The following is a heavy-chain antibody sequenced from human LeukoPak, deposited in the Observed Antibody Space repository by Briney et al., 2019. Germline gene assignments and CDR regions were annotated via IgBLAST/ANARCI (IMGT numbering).Heavy chain of an antibody. V-gene: IGHV3-53*01. D-gene: IGHD6-19*01. CDR1: GFTVSSNY. CDR2: IYSGGST. J-gene: IGHJ5*02. Sequence: GGSLRLSCAASGFTVSSNYMSWVRQAPGKGLEWVSVIYSGGSTYYADSVKGRFTISRDNSKNTLYLQMNSLRAEDTAVYYCAKGPGIAVAGHLFDPWGQGTLVTVSS. CDR3: AKGPGIAVAGHLFDP.